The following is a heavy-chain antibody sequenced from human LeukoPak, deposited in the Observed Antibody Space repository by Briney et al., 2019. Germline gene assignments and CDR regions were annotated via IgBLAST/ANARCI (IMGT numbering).Heavy chain of an antibody. V-gene: IGHV4-39*01. CDR3: ARQLGYCSSTSCYADKVDY. CDR1: GGSISSSSYY. Sequence: PSETLSLTCTVSGGSISSSSYYWGWIRQPPGKGLEWIGSIYYSGSTYYNPSLKSRVTISVDTSKNQFSLKLSSVTAADTAVYYCARQLGYCSSTSCYADKVDYWGRGTLVTVS. D-gene: IGHD2-2*01. J-gene: IGHJ4*02. CDR2: IYYSGST.